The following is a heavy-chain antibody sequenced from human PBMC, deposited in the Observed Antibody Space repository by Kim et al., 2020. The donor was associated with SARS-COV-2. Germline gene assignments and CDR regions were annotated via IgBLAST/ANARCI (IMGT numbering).Heavy chain of an antibody. V-gene: IGHV3-9*01. J-gene: IGHJ6*02. CDR1: GFTFDDYA. CDR2: ISWNSGSI. CDR3: AKSNDYGPDRGGMDV. Sequence: GGSLRLSCAASGFTFDDYAMHWVRQAPGKGLEWVSGISWNSGSIGYADSVKGRFTISRDNAKNSLYLQMNSLRAEDTALYYCAKSNDYGPDRGGMDVWGQGTTVTVSS. D-gene: IGHD4-17*01.